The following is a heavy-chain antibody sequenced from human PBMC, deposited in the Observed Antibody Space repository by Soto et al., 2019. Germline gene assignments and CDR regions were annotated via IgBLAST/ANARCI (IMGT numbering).Heavy chain of an antibody. J-gene: IGHJ6*02. CDR3: AKDSWAIFGVPAGEYYAMDV. CDR2: ISGSGGTT. V-gene: IGHV3-23*01. D-gene: IGHD3-3*01. Sequence: QAGGSLRLSCVASGFTFENYAMSWVRQAPGKGLEWVSAISGSGGTTYYSGSVKGRFTISRDNSKNTVYLQMNDLRVEDAAEYFCAKDSWAIFGVPAGEYYAMDVWGQGTTVTVSS. CDR1: GFTFENYA.